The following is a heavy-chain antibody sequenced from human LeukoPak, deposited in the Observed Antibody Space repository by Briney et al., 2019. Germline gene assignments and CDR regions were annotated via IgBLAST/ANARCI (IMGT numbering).Heavy chain of an antibody. V-gene: IGHV1-2*02. J-gene: IGHJ5*02. Sequence: GASVKVSCKASGYTFTGYYMHWVRQAPGQGLEWMGWINPNSGGTNYAQKFQGRVTMTRDTSISTAYMELSRLRSDDTAVYYCARPPYSYAANWFDPWGQGTLVTVSS. D-gene: IGHD5-18*01. CDR1: GYTFTGYY. CDR2: INPNSGGT. CDR3: ARPPYSYAANWFDP.